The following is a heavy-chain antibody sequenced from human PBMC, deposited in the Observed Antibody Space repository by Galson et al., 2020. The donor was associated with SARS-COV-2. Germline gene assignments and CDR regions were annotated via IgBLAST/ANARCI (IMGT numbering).Heavy chain of an antibody. CDR1: GFNFNIAW. CDR2: IKSKGSGGTT. D-gene: IGHD6-13*01. V-gene: IGHV3-15*01. CDR3: AKVRDPSSWSLNY. Sequence: LSLTCAASGFNFNIAWMTWVRQAPGKGLEWVGRIKSKGSGGTTDFAASVKGRFTISRDDSKSMVYLQMNSLKTEDTAVYYCAKVRDPSSWSLNYWGQGTLVTVSS. J-gene: IGHJ4*02.